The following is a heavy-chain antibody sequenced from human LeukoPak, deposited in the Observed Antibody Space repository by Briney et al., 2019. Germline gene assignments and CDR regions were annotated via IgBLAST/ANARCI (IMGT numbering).Heavy chain of an antibody. J-gene: IGHJ3*02. CDR2: IYYSGST. Sequence: SETLSLTCTVSGYSISSGYYWGWIRQPPGKGLEWIGSIYYSGSTYYNPSLKSRVTISVDTSKNQFSLKLSSVTAADTAVYYCARDPDVLLWFGESYAFDIWGQGTMVTVSS. D-gene: IGHD3-10*01. CDR1: GYSISSGYY. CDR3: ARDPDVLLWFGESYAFDI. V-gene: IGHV4-38-2*02.